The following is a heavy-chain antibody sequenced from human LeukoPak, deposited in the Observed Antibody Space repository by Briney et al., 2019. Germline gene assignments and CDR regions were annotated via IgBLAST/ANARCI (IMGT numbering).Heavy chain of an antibody. CDR2: MNAGNGEK. CDR1: GYSFSNYA. CDR3: ARESHGDYLACFDF. J-gene: IGHJ4*02. D-gene: IGHD4-17*01. Sequence: ASVKVSCKASGYSFSNYAIHWVRQAPGQRLEWMGWMNAGNGEKKFSQKFQGRIIITSDTSAKTAYMELSSLRSEDTAAYYCARESHGDYLACFDFWGQGTLVTVSS. V-gene: IGHV1-3*01.